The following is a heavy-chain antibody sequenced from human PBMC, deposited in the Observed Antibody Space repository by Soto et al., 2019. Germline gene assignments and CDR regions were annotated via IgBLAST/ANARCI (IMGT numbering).Heavy chain of an antibody. CDR1: GYTFTSYG. D-gene: IGHD3-3*01. CDR2: ISAYNGNT. CDR3: ARDGYDFWSGYYRGDP. J-gene: IGHJ5*02. V-gene: IGHV1-18*01. Sequence: AAVKVSCKASGYTFTSYGISWVRQAPGQGREGMGWISAYNGNTNYAQKLQGRVTMTTDTSTSTAYMELRSLRSDDTAVYYCARDGYDFWSGYYRGDPWGQGTLVTVSS.